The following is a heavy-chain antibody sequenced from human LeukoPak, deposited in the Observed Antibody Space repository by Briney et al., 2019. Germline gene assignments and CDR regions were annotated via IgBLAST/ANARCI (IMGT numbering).Heavy chain of an antibody. CDR3: ASSRFLEWLYLLDY. V-gene: IGHV1-2*02. D-gene: IGHD3-3*01. Sequence: ASVKVSCKASGYTFSGYYIHWVRQAPGQGLEWMGWINTNSGGTKYAQSFQGRVTMTRDTSISTAYMEVSRLRSDDTAVYFCASSRFLEWLYLLDYWGQGTLVTVSS. J-gene: IGHJ4*02. CDR2: INTNSGGT. CDR1: GYTFSGYY.